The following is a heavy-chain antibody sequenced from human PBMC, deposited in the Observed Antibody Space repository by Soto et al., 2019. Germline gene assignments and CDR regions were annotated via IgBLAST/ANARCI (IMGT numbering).Heavy chain of an antibody. V-gene: IGHV3-30*03. CDR1: GFTFSSYG. J-gene: IGHJ4*02. CDR2: MSYDGSNE. Sequence: PGGSLRLSCAASGFTFSSYGMHWVRQAPGKGLEWVAFMSYDGSNEYYADSVKGRFTISRDNSKNTLYLQMNSLRAEDTAVYYCARDGYCSGGSCYSVPVFDYWGQGTLVTVSS. D-gene: IGHD2-15*01. CDR3: ARDGYCSGGSCYSVPVFDY.